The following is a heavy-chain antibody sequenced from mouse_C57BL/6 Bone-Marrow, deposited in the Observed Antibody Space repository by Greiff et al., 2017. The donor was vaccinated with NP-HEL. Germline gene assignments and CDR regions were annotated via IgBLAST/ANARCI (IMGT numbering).Heavy chain of an antibody. CDR2: ISGGGGNT. Sequence: EVQLMESGGGLVKPGGSLKLSCAASGFTFSSYTMSWVRQTPEKRLEWVATISGGGGNTYYPDSVKGRFTISRDNAKNTLYLQMSSLRSEDTALYYCARHAYYYGSSAWFAYWGQGTLVTVSA. CDR3: ARHAYYYGSSAWFAY. V-gene: IGHV5-9*01. CDR1: GFTFSSYT. D-gene: IGHD1-1*01. J-gene: IGHJ3*01.